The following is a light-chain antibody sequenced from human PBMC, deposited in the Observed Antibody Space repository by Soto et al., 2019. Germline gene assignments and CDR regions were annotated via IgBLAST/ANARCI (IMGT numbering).Light chain of an antibody. Sequence: EVVLTQSPATLSLSPGDRATLSCRASQSISTYVNWFQQKVGQPPRLLIYGASNRVAGIPDRVSGSGSGTDFTLTISSLEPEDSAVYYCQQNYSLEATFGQGTKVEIK. CDR3: QQNYSLEAT. V-gene: IGKV3-11*01. CDR2: GAS. CDR1: QSISTY. J-gene: IGKJ1*01.